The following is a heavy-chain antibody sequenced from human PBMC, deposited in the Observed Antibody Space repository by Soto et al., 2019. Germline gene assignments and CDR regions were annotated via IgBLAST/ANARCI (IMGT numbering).Heavy chain of an antibody. V-gene: IGHV3-23*01. CDR1: GFTFSSYT. J-gene: IGHJ4*02. D-gene: IGHD4-17*01. CDR2: ISSGGGTS. Sequence: EVQLLESGGGLVQPGGSLRLSCAASGFTFSSYTMSWVRQAPGKGLEWVSAISSGGGTSHYADSVKGRFTISRDNSKNTLYLQMNSRRAEDTAVYYCAKGETTVTDPGGFAYWGQGTLVTVSS. CDR3: AKGETTVTDPGGFAY.